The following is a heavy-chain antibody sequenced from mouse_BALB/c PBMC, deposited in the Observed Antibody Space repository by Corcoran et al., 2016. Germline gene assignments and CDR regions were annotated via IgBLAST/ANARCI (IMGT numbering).Heavy chain of an antibody. CDR3: ARTDY. CDR1: GYTFTDYY. CDR2: IYPGSGNT. J-gene: IGHJ2*01. Sequence: QIQLQQSGPELVKPGASVTISCKASGYTFTDYYINWVKQKPGPGLEWSGWIYPGSGNTKYNEKFKGKATLTLDTSSSTAYMQLSSLTSEDTAVYFCARTDYWGQGTTLTVSA. V-gene: IGHV1-84*02.